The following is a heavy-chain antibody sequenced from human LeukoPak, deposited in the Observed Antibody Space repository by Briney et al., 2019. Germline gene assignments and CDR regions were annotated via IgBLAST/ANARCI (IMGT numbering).Heavy chain of an antibody. J-gene: IGHJ3*02. CDR3: ARGLYCSSTSCYENAFDI. V-gene: IGHV4-34*01. D-gene: IGHD2-2*01. Sequence: SETLSLNCAVYGGSFSGYYWSWIRQPPGKGLEWIGEINHSGSTNYNPSLKSRVTISVDTSKNQFSLKLSSVTAADTAVYYCARGLYCSSTSCYENAFDIWGQGTMVTVSS. CDR2: INHSGST. CDR1: GGSFSGYY.